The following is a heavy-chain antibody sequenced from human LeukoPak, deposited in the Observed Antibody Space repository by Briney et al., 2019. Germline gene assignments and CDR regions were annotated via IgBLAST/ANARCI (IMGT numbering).Heavy chain of an antibody. CDR1: GYIFTAYY. CDR2: IKANSGDT. V-gene: IGHV1-2*02. D-gene: IGHD5-24*01. Sequence: ASVTGSCKASGYIFTAYYLHWVRQAPGQGLEWMGWIKANSGDTNYARTFQGRVTMTRDTSISTVYVELSRLTSDDTAVYYCTRIGDGYPYWGQGTLVTVSS. CDR3: TRIGDGYPY. J-gene: IGHJ4*02.